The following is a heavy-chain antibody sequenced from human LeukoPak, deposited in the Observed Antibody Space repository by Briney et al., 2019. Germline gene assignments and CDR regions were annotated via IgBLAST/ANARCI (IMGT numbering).Heavy chain of an antibody. CDR2: FYSGDTT. V-gene: IGHV3-66*01. D-gene: IGHD3-9*01. CDR3: ARRLLTGYYEF. CDR1: GFTVSSTY. J-gene: IGHJ4*02. Sequence: GGSLRLSCAASGFTVSSTYMSWVRQAPGKGLEWVSVFYSGDTTYYANSVKGRFTISRDSSKNMLYLQMNSLRAEDTAVYYCARRLLTGYYEFWGQGPLVTVSS.